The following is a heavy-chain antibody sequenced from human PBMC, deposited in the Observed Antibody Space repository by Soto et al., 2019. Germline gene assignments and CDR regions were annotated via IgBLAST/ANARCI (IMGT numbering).Heavy chain of an antibody. CDR2: ISATGSST. Sequence: GGSLRLSCSASGFTFRNYGMHWVRQAPGKGLQYVSAISATGSSTSYADSVKGRFTISRDNAKNTLYLQMNSLRAEDTAVYYCAREPPYGSGTRLDVWGQGTTVTVLL. CDR3: AREPPYGSGTRLDV. CDR1: GFTFRNYG. J-gene: IGHJ6*02. V-gene: IGHV3-64*04. D-gene: IGHD3-10*01.